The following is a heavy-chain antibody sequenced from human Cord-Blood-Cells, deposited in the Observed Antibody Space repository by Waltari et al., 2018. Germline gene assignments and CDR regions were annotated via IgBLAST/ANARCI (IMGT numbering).Heavy chain of an antibody. V-gene: IGHV3-9*01. Sequence: EVQLVESGGGLVQPGRSLRLSCAASGFTFDDYAMHWVRQVPGKGLEWVSGISWNSGSIGYADSVKGRFTISRDSAKNSLYLQMNSLRAEDTALYYCASGYCSSTSCPMKDYWGQGTLVTVSS. CDR3: ASGYCSSTSCPMKDY. CDR2: ISWNSGSI. D-gene: IGHD2-2*01. J-gene: IGHJ4*02. CDR1: GFTFDDYA.